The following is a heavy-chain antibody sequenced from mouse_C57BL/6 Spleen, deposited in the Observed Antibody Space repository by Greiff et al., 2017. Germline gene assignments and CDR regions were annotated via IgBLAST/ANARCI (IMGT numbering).Heavy chain of an antibody. V-gene: IGHV1-54*01. J-gene: IGHJ4*01. Sequence: VQLQQSGAELVRPGTSVKVSCKASGYAFTNYLIEWVKQRPGQGLEWIGVINPGSGGTNYNEKFKGKATLTADKSSSTAYMQLSSLTSEDSAVYFCALSTMITTAMDYWGQGTSVTVSS. CDR2: INPGSGGT. CDR3: ALSTMITTAMDY. D-gene: IGHD2-4*01. CDR1: GYAFTNYL.